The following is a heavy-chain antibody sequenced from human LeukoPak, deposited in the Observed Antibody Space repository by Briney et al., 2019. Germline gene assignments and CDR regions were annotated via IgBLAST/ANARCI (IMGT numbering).Heavy chain of an antibody. CDR1: GFTFSSYS. CDR3: ARDAAGDYCFDY. Sequence: GGSLRLSCAASGFTFSSYSMNWVRQAPGKGLEWVSSISSSSSYIYYADSVKGRFTISRDNAKNSLYLQMNSLRAEDTAVYYCARDAAGDYCFDYWGQGTLVTVFS. CDR2: ISSSSSYI. V-gene: IGHV3-21*01. D-gene: IGHD2-21*02. J-gene: IGHJ4*02.